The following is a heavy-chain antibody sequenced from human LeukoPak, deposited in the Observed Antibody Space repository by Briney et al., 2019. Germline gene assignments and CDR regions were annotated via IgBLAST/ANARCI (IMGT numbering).Heavy chain of an antibody. CDR2: INRNGGST. V-gene: IGHV3-64*01. CDR1: GFTLSSYA. D-gene: IGHD3/OR15-3a*01. Sequence: GGSLRLSCAPSGFTLSSYAMHWVRQAPGKGLECVSAINRNGGSTYYANSVKGRFTISRDNSKNTLYLQMGSLRAEDMTVYYCARTDVDNYYYSMDVWGKGTTVTVSS. CDR3: ARTDVDNYYYSMDV. J-gene: IGHJ6*04.